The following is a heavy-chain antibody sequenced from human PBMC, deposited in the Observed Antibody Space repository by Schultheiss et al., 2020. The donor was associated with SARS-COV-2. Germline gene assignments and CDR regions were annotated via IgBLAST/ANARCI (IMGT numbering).Heavy chain of an antibody. D-gene: IGHD3-22*01. J-gene: IGHJ3*02. CDR2: ISGSGGST. Sequence: GGSLRLSCAASGFTFSSYAMSWVRQAPGKGLEWVSAISGSGGSTYYADSVKGRFTISRDNSKNTLYLQMNSLRAEDTAVYYCAKGGYYYDSSDWDDAFDIWGQGTMVTVSS. CDR3: AKGGYYYDSSDWDDAFDI. CDR1: GFTFSSYA. V-gene: IGHV3-23*01.